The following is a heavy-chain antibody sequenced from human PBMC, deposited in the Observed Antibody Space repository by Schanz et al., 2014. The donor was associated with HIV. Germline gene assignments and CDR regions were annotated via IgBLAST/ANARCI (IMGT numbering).Heavy chain of an antibody. D-gene: IGHD5-12*01. J-gene: IGHJ4*02. CDR1: GFTLSNSA. Sequence: QVQMVESGGGVVQPGRSLRLSCAASGFTLSNSAKKRVRQAPGKGLEWVAIISFDGSNKYYADSVKGRFTISRDNAKNSLYLQMSSLRAEDTAVYYCAKAQWLRDSIRFPFWGQGTLVTVSS. CDR2: ISFDGSNK. CDR3: AKAQWLRDSIRFPF. V-gene: IGHV3-30-3*01.